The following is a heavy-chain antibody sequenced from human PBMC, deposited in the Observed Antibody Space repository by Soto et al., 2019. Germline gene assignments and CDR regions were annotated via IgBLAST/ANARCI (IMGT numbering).Heavy chain of an antibody. J-gene: IGHJ6*02. CDR2: IIPIFGTA. D-gene: IGHD2-21*02. Sequence: QVQLVQSGAEVKKPGSSVKVSCKASGGTFSSYAISWVRQAPGQGLEWMGGIIPIFGTANYAQKFQGRVTITADESTSTADMELSSLRSEDTAVYYCASRTPYVTYYYYGMDVWGQGTTVTVSS. CDR3: ASRTPYVTYYYYGMDV. V-gene: IGHV1-69*12. CDR1: GGTFSSYA.